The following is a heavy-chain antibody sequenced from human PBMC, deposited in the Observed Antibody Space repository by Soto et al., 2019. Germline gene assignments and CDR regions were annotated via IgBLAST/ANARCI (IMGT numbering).Heavy chain of an antibody. CDR2: INHSGST. D-gene: IGHD5-12*01. J-gene: IGHJ4*02. Sequence: NPSETLSLTCTVSGGSITSGDNYWSWIRQPPGKGLEWIGEINHSGSTNYNPSLKSRVTISVDTSKNQFSLKLSSVTAADTAVYYCARGRGGYDPYFDYWGQGTLVTVSS. V-gene: IGHV4-34*01. CDR1: GGSITSGDNY. CDR3: ARGRGGYDPYFDY.